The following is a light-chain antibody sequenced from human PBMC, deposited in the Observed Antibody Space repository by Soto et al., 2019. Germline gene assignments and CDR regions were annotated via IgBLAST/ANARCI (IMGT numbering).Light chain of an antibody. CDR2: DAT. CDR3: QQRTYWPPT. Sequence: EIVLTQSPATLSLSPGERATLSFRASQSVSSYLAWYQQKPGQAPRLLIYDATNRATGIPARFSGSGSGTDFTLTISSLEPEDFAVYYCQQRTYWPPTFGGGTKVEIK. CDR1: QSVSSY. V-gene: IGKV3-11*01. J-gene: IGKJ4*01.